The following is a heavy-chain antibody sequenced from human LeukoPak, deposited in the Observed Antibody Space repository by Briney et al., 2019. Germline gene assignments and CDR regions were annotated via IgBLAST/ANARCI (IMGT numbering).Heavy chain of an antibody. J-gene: IGHJ6*03. CDR2: ISYDGSNK. CDR1: GFTFSSYG. V-gene: IGHV3-30*03. Sequence: GGSLGLSCAASGFTFSSYGMHWVRQAPGKGLEWVAVISYDGSNKYYADSVKGRFTISRDNSKNTLYLQMNSLRAEDTAVYYCARVLRYCSGGNCYSGGLGYMDVWGKATTVTISS. D-gene: IGHD2-15*01. CDR3: ARVLRYCSGGNCYSGGLGYMDV.